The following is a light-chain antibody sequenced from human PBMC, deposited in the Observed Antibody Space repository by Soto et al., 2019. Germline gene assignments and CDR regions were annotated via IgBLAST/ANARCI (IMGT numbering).Light chain of an antibody. V-gene: IGLV2-14*01. CDR3: SSYTSSSTPHV. CDR2: XVS. Sequence: QSALXXXXSXSGSPXXXITISXXGTSXDVGGYNYVSWYQQHPGKAPKXXXXXVSNRPSGVSNRFSGSKSGNTASLTISGLQAEDEADYYCSSYTSSSTPHVFGTGTKLTVL. J-gene: IGLJ1*01. CDR1: SXDVGGYNY.